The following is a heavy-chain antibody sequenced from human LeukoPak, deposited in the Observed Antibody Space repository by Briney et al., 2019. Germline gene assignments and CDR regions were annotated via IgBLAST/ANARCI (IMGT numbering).Heavy chain of an antibody. CDR2: IYYNGNT. D-gene: IGHD1-26*01. V-gene: IGHV4-59*01. Sequence: SETLSLTSSVSDGSINSYYWNWIRRPPGKGLEWIGYIYYNGNTNYSPSLKSRATMSVDTSKNLFSLKVSSVTAADTAVYYCARGRSNYYGMDVWGQGTTVTVSS. CDR1: DGSINSYY. J-gene: IGHJ6*02. CDR3: ARGRSNYYGMDV.